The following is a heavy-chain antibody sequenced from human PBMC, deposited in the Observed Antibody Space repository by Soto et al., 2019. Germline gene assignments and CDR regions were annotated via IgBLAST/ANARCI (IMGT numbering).Heavy chain of an antibody. CDR2: IIPILGIA. J-gene: IGHJ3*02. CDR1: GGTFSSYT. D-gene: IGHD3-16*01. V-gene: IGHV1-69*02. Sequence: QVQLVQSGAEVKKPGSSVKVSCKASGGTFSSYTISWVRQAPGQGLEWMGRIIPILGIANYAQKFQGRVTITADKSTSRAYRELRSVRCEDRAVYYCARYLWVRWGAVITLCDIWGQGTMVTVSS. CDR3: ARYLWVRWGAVITLCDI.